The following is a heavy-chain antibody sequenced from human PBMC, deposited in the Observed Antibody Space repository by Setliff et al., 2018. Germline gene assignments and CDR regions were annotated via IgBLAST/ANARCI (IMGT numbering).Heavy chain of an antibody. CDR3: AREVWTIYDKSWSGYTDL. D-gene: IGHD3-3*01. V-gene: IGHV3-30*12. J-gene: IGHJ5*02. Sequence: LRLSCAASGFSFSSYGIHWVRQAPGKGLEWVAFIQFDGGDKYYADSVKGRFIISRDNSKNSVYLQMNSLRAEDTALYHCAREVWTIYDKSWSGYTDLWGQGTQVTVSS. CDR1: GFSFSSYG. CDR2: IQFDGGDK.